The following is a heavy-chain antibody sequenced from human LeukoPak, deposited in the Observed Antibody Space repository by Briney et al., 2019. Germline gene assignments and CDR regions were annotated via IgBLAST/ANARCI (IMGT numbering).Heavy chain of an antibody. V-gene: IGHV3-53*01. J-gene: IGHJ4*02. CDR1: GFTFDDYA. CDR2: IYSGGST. D-gene: IGHD6-13*01. CDR3: ATTVGIAAAGDFDY. Sequence: GGSLRLSCAASGFTFDDYAMHWVRQAPGKGLEWVSVIYSGGSTYYAGSVKGRFTISRDNSKNTLYLQMNSLRAEDTAVYYCATTVGIAAAGDFDYWGQGTLVTVSS.